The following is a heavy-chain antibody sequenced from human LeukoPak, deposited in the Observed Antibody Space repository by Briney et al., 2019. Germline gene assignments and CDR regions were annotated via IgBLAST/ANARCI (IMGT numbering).Heavy chain of an antibody. J-gene: IGHJ3*02. V-gene: IGHV3-74*01. Sequence: PGGSLTLSCEASGFTFRSYWMHWVRQDPGKGLVWVSHMNGDGSSTSYADSVKGRFTISRDYAKNTLYLQMNRLKAEDTAVYYCARSATDAFDIWGQGTMVTASS. CDR3: ARSATDAFDI. CDR1: GFTFRSYW. CDR2: MNGDGSST.